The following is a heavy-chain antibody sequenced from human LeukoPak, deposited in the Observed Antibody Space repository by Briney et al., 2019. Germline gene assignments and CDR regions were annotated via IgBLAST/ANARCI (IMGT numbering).Heavy chain of an antibody. CDR1: GDSISSGVYY. Sequence: SETLSLTCTVSGDSISSGVYYSGWIRQPPGKGLEWIGSFYYSGSLYYNPSLKSRVTISVDTSKNQSSLKLSSVSATDTAVYYCARRRDGYNLYYFDYWGQGILVTVSS. CDR3: ARRRDGYNLYYFDY. CDR2: FYYSGSL. V-gene: IGHV4-39*01. D-gene: IGHD5-24*01. J-gene: IGHJ4*02.